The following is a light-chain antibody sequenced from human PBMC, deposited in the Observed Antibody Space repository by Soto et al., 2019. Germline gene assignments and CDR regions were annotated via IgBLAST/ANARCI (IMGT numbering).Light chain of an antibody. V-gene: IGKV1-5*01. CDR3: QQDETVLGP. J-gene: IGKJ2*01. Sequence: QLTQSASALSASSGDSVTIACRASQRIXSGLFWFKGKPGRAPKVMXVDASSLDRGGPSRLSGNGSGTKFTLTIASLQADKFASYYFQQDETVLGPFGPGTRLEIK. CDR2: DAS. CDR1: QRIXSG.